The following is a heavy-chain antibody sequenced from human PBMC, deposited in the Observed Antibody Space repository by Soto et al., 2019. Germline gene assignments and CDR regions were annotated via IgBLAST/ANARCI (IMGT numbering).Heavy chain of an antibody. CDR3: VRQGFGRLHGLVDV. CDR2: IDSNGGT. V-gene: IGHV4-59*08. CDR1: DDSNSSYK. D-gene: IGHD3-10*01. J-gene: IGHJ6*02. Sequence: QVHLQESGPGLVKPSETLSLTCTVSDDSNSSYKWSWIRQPPGRRLEWIGYIDSNGGTSYNPSLQSRVTISIDTSTKQFSLKLSSVTAADTAVYYCVRQGFGRLHGLVDVWGQGTTVTVSS.